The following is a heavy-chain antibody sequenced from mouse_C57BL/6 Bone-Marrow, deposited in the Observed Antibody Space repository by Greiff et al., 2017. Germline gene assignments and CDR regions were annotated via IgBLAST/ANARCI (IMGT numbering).Heavy chain of an antibody. CDR1: GYTFTSYG. Sequence: QVQLQQSGAELARPGASVKLSCKASGYTFTSYGISWVKQRTGQGLEWIGEIYPRSGNTYYNEKFKGKATLTADKSSSTAYMELRSLTSEDSAVYFCARLRYDYDVAYWGQGTLVTVSA. V-gene: IGHV1-81*01. CDR2: IYPRSGNT. CDR3: ARLRYDYDVAY. J-gene: IGHJ3*01. D-gene: IGHD2-4*01.